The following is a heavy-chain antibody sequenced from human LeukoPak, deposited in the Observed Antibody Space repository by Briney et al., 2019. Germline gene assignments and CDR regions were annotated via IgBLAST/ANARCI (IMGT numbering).Heavy chain of an antibody. J-gene: IGHJ4*02. CDR1: GFTFSTYA. CDR3: ARRSGSYKLDY. Sequence: GGTLRLSCAASGFTFSTYAISWVRQAPGKGLEWVSAIGGSGGSTYYADSVKGRFTISRDDSKNTLYLQMNSLRAEDTAVYYCARRSGSYKLDYWGQGTLVTVSS. D-gene: IGHD3-10*01. V-gene: IGHV3-23*01. CDR2: IGGSGGST.